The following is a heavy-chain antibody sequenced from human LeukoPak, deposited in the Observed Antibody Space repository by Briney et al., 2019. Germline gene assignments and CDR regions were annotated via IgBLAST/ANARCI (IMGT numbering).Heavy chain of an antibody. CDR1: GFTFSSYG. Sequence: GGSLRLSCAASGFTFSSYGMHGVRQAPGKGLEWVAFIRYDGSNKYYADSVKGRFTISRDNSKNTLYLQMNSLRAEDTAVYYCAKDPQEYCSSTSCSFLDYWGQGTLVTVSS. CDR3: AKDPQEYCSSTSCSFLDY. D-gene: IGHD2-2*01. J-gene: IGHJ4*02. CDR2: IRYDGSNK. V-gene: IGHV3-30*02.